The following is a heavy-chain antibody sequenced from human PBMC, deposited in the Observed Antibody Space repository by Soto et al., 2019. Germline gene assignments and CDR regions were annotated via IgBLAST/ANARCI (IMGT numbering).Heavy chain of an antibody. V-gene: IGHV3-64*01. Sequence: PGGSLRLSCAASGFTFSSYAMHWVRQAPGKGLEYVSAISSNGGSTYYANSVKGRFTISRDNSKNTLYLQMGSLRAEDMAVYYCARISSGSYDYWGQGTLVTVSS. J-gene: IGHJ4*02. CDR3: ARISSGSYDY. D-gene: IGHD1-26*01. CDR2: ISSNGGST. CDR1: GFTFSSYA.